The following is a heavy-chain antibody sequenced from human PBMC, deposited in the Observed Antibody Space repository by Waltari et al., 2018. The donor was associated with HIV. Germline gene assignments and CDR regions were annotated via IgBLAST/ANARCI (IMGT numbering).Heavy chain of an antibody. J-gene: IGHJ4*02. CDR2: IYYSGST. CDR3: AREGAMVYTAMGHFDY. CDR1: GGSISSYY. D-gene: IGHD5-18*01. V-gene: IGHV4-59*01. Sequence: QVQLQESGPGLVKPSETLSLTCTVSGGSISSYYWSWIRQPPVKGLEWIGYIYYSGSTNYNPSLKSRVTISVDTSKNQFSLKLSSVTAADTAVYYCAREGAMVYTAMGHFDYWGQGTLVTVSS.